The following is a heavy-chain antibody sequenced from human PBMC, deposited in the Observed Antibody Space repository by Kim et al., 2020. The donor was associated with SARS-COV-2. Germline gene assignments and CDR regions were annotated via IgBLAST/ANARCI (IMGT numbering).Heavy chain of an antibody. J-gene: IGHJ5*02. CDR2: ISSNGGST. Sequence: GGSLRLSCSASGFTFSSYAMHWVRHAPGKGLEYVSAISSNGGSTYYADSVKGRFTISRDNSKNTLYLQMSSLRAEDTAVYYCVKGYSSSWYEAGWFDPWGQGTLVTVSS. CDR1: GFTFSSYA. V-gene: IGHV3-64D*06. D-gene: IGHD6-13*01. CDR3: VKGYSSSWYEAGWFDP.